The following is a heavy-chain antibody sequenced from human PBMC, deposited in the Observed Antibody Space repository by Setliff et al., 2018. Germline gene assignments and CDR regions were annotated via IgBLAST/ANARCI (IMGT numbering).Heavy chain of an antibody. Sequence: ASVKVSCKASGGTFSSYAISWVRQAPGQGLEWMGIINPSGGSTSYAQKFQGRVTMTRDTSTSTAYMELSSLRSEDTAVYYCAADQPKEWLRYYYYGMDVWGQGTTVTVSS. V-gene: IGHV1-46*01. J-gene: IGHJ6*02. D-gene: IGHD3-3*01. CDR3: AADQPKEWLRYYYYGMDV. CDR2: INPSGGST. CDR1: GGTFSSYA.